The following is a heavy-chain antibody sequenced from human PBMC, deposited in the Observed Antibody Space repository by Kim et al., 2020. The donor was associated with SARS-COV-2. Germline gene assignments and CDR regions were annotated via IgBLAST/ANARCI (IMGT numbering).Heavy chain of an antibody. Sequence: GGSLRLSCAASGFTFSNAWMSWVRQAPGKGLEWVGRIKSKTDGGTTDYAAPVKGRFTISRDDSKNTLYLQMNSLKTEDTAVYYCTTPYGSGSYGSCYYYYGMDVWGQETTDTVSS. CDR2: IKSKTDGGTT. CDR3: TTPYGSGSYGSCYYYYGMDV. D-gene: IGHD3-10*01. CDR1: GFTFSNAW. J-gene: IGHJ6*02. V-gene: IGHV3-15*01.